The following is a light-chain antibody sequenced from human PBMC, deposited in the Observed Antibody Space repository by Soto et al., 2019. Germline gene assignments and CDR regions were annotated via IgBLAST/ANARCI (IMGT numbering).Light chain of an antibody. CDR1: QSVGTY. CDR3: QQYGSSGT. Sequence: EIVMTQSPATLSMSPGERATLSCRASQSVGTYVAWFQQKPGQPPRLLMYGASTWASGIPVRFSGSGSGTDFTLTISRLEPEDFAVYYCQQYGSSGTFGQGTKVDI. J-gene: IGKJ1*01. V-gene: IGKV3-20*01. CDR2: GAS.